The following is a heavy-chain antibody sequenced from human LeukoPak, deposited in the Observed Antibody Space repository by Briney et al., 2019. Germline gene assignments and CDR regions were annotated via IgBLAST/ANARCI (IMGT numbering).Heavy chain of an antibody. Sequence: GGSPRLSCAASGFTFSSYAMSWVRQAPGKGLEWVSAISGSGGSTYYADSVKGRFTISRDNSKNTLYLQMNSLRAEDTAVYYCASKNRASGAASFGSDYWGQGTLVTVST. CDR2: ISGSGGST. V-gene: IGHV3-23*01. CDR3: ASKNRASGAASFGSDY. D-gene: IGHD3-16*01. J-gene: IGHJ4*02. CDR1: GFTFSSYA.